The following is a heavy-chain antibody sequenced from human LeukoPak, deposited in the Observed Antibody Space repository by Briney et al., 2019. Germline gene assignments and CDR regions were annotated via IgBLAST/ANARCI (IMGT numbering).Heavy chain of an antibody. V-gene: IGHV3-21*01. CDR3: ARGRRTLIVGATRNAFDV. D-gene: IGHD1-26*01. J-gene: IGHJ3*01. Sequence: GGSLRLSCAAPGITFSNYNMNWVRQAPGKGLEWISSITSSSSYTFYADSVKGRFTISRDNAKNSLYLQMNSLRVEDTAIYYCARGRRTLIVGATRNAFDVWGQGTIVTVSS. CDR2: ITSSSSYT. CDR1: GITFSNYN.